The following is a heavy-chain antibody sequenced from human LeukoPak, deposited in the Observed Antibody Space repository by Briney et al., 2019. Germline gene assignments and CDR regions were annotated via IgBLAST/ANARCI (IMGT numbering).Heavy chain of an antibody. D-gene: IGHD6-19*01. CDR1: GFTFSSYW. J-gene: IGHJ4*02. Sequence: GGSLRLSCAASGFTFSSYWMSWVRQAPGKGLEWVANIKQDGSEKYYVDSVKGRFTISRDNAKSSVYLQMNSLRDEDTAVYYCARLRRSSGWAFDYWGQETLVSVSS. CDR2: IKQDGSEK. V-gene: IGHV3-7*01. CDR3: ARLRRSSGWAFDY.